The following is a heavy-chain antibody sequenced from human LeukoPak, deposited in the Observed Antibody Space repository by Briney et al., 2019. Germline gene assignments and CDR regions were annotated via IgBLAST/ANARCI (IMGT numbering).Heavy chain of an antibody. CDR3: ARGMVRAKGYYYGMDV. Sequence: PGRSLRLSCAASGSTFSSYAMHWVRQAPGKGLEWVAVISYDGSNKYYADSVKGRFTISRDNSKNTLYLQMNSLRAEDTAVYYCARGMVRAKGYYYGMDVWGKGTTVTVSS. V-gene: IGHV3-30*04. CDR1: GSTFSSYA. J-gene: IGHJ6*04. D-gene: IGHD3-10*01. CDR2: ISYDGSNK.